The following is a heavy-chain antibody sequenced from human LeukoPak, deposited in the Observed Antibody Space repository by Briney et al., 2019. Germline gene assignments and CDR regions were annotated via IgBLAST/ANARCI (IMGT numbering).Heavy chain of an antibody. D-gene: IGHD6-19*01. CDR1: GYTFTSYY. Sequence: ASVKVSCKASGYTFTSYYMHWVRQAPGQGLEWMGIINPSGGSTSYAQKFQGRVTMTRDTSTSTVYMELSSLRSEDTVVYCCARDSGYSSGWPKYYFDYWGQGTLVTVSS. CDR3: ARDSGYSSGWPKYYFDY. CDR2: INPSGGST. V-gene: IGHV1-46*03. J-gene: IGHJ4*02.